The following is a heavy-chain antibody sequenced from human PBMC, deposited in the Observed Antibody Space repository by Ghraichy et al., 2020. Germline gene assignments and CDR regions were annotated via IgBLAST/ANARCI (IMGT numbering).Heavy chain of an antibody. J-gene: IGHJ4*02. D-gene: IGHD3-10*01. CDR1: GFTFSSYA. Sequence: GGSLRLSCAASGFTFSSYAMSWVRQAPGKGLEWVSAISGMGGSTYYEDSVKGRFTISRENSKNKLYLQMNSMRAEDTAVYYCAKENTGLLWFGELLESPFYYWGQGALVTVSS. CDR2: ISGMGGST. V-gene: IGHV3-23*01. CDR3: AKENTGLLWFGELLESPFYY.